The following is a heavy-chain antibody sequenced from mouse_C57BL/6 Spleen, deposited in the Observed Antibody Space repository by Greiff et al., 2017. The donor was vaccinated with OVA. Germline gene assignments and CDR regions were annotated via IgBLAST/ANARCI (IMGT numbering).Heavy chain of an antibody. J-gene: IGHJ1*03. Sequence: QVQLQQPGAELVKPGASVKVSCKASGYTFTSYWMHWVKQRPGQGLEWIGRIHPSASDTNYNQKFKGKATLTVDKSSSTAYMQLSRLTSEDSAVYYCAMGGLREYFDVWGTGPTVTVSS. CDR3: AMGGLREYFDV. CDR1: GYTFTSYW. D-gene: IGHD2-4*01. V-gene: IGHV1-74*01. CDR2: IHPSASDT.